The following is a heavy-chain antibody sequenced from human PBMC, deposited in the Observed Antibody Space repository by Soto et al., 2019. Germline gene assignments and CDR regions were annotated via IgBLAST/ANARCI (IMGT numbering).Heavy chain of an antibody. CDR1: GGSFSGYY. CDR3: ARGLVVYARGYYYYYGMDV. CDR2: INHSGST. V-gene: IGHV4-34*01. D-gene: IGHD2-8*02. Sequence: QVQLQQWGAGLLKPSETLSLTCAVYGGSFSGYYWSWIRQPPGKGLAWIGEINHSGSTNYNPSLKSRVTISVDTSKNQFSLKLSSVTAADTAVYYCARGLVVYARGYYYYYGMDVWGQGTTVTVSS. J-gene: IGHJ6*02.